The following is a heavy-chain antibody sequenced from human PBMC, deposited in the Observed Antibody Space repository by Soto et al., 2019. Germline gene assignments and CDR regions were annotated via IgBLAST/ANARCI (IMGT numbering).Heavy chain of an antibody. D-gene: IGHD2-2*01. V-gene: IGHV3-72*01. J-gene: IGHJ4*02. CDR1: GFTFSDHY. CDR2: IRKQANIYTT. CDR3: ARSGSSTSCYDY. Sequence: GGSLRLSCVGSGFTFSDHYIDWVRQAPGKGLEWVGRIRKQANIYTTHYAASVKGRFTISRDDPKNSLYLQMNSLKTEDTAVYYCARSGSSTSCYDYWGQGTLVTVSS.